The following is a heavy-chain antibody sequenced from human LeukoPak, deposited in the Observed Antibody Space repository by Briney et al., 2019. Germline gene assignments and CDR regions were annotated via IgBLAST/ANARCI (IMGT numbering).Heavy chain of an antibody. V-gene: IGHV3-23*01. Sequence: GGSLRLSCGASGFTFSSYAVSWVRQAPGKGLEWVPSISGGGARTYYADSVKGRFTISRDNSKNTLYLQMNSLRAEDSAVYYCARSENCGSDCYQCFDYWGQGTLVTVSS. D-gene: IGHD2-21*02. CDR3: ARSENCGSDCYQCFDY. CDR2: ISGGGART. J-gene: IGHJ4*02. CDR1: GFTFSSYA.